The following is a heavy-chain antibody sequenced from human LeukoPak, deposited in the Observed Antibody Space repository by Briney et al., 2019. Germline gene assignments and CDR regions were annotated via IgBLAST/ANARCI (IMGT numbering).Heavy chain of an antibody. Sequence: GESLRISCKGSGYSFTSYWISWVRQMPGKGLEWMGRIDPSDSYTNYSPSFQGHVTISADKSISIAYLQWSSLKASDTAMYYCASAVGSGSYLPYYYYGMDVWGKGTTVTVSS. J-gene: IGHJ6*04. D-gene: IGHD3-10*01. CDR3: ASAVGSGSYLPYYYYGMDV. V-gene: IGHV5-10-1*01. CDR1: GYSFTSYW. CDR2: IDPSDSYT.